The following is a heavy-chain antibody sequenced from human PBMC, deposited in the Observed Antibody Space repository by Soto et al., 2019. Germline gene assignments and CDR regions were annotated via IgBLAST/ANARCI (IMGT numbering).Heavy chain of an antibody. Sequence: QVQLVQSGAEVKKPGASVKVSCTASGYTFTSYGISWVRQAPGQGLEWMGWISAYNGNTNYAQKLQGRVTMTTDTSTSTAYMELRSLRSDDTAVYYCARARVDYGDHYSDYFDYWGQGTLVTVSS. CDR3: ARARVDYGDHYSDYFDY. CDR2: ISAYNGNT. V-gene: IGHV1-18*01. D-gene: IGHD4-17*01. CDR1: GYTFTSYG. J-gene: IGHJ4*02.